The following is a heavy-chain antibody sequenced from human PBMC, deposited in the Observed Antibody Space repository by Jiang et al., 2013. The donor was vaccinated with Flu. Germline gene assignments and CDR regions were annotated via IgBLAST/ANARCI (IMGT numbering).Heavy chain of an antibody. V-gene: IGHV4-39*07. CDR1: GGSVTLSSYY. J-gene: IGHJ4*02. D-gene: IGHD3-16*01. Sequence: TLSLTCTVSGGSVTLSSYYWGWIRQSPEKGLQWIGSIYTDGSTSYNPSLKSRVSISVDTSQNQFSLNLNSVTAADTATYYCARPSFDFIWGTFRFDSWGQGALVTVSS. CDR2: IYTDGST. CDR3: ARPSFDFIWGTFRFDS.